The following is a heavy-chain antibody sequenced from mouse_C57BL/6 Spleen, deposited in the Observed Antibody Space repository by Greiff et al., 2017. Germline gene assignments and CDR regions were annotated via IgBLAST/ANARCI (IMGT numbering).Heavy chain of an antibody. V-gene: IGHV5-16*01. J-gene: IGHJ1*03. CDR1: RFTFSDYY. Sequence: EVKLVESEGGLVQPGSSMKLSCTASRFTFSDYYMAWVRQVPEKGLEWVANINYDGSSTYYLDSLKSRFIISRDNAKNILYLQMSSLKSEDTATYYCARDYYGRDWYFDVWGTGTTVTVSS. CDR3: ARDYYGRDWYFDV. CDR2: INYDGSST. D-gene: IGHD1-1*01.